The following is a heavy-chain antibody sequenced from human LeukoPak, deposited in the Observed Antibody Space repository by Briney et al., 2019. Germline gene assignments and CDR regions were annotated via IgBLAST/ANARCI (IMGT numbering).Heavy chain of an antibody. J-gene: IGHJ6*03. Sequence: SQTLSLTCTVSGGSISSGSYYWSWIRQPAGKGLEWIGRIYTSGSTNYNPSLKSRVTISVDTSKNQFSLKLSSVTAADTAVYYCARGLDTLPDYYYYYMDVWGKGTTVTVSS. D-gene: IGHD5-18*01. CDR2: IYTSGST. CDR1: GGSISSGSYY. CDR3: ARGLDTLPDYYYYYMDV. V-gene: IGHV4-61*02.